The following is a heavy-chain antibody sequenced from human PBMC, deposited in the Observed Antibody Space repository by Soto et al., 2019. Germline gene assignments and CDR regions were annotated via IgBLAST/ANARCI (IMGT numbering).Heavy chain of an antibody. CDR3: TGGSNSVY. V-gene: IGHV3-23*01. J-gene: IGHJ4*02. CDR2: IGANGDSI. Sequence: EVQLLESGGGLVQPGGSLRLSCAASGFTFNSYAMSWVRQAPGKGLEWVSHIGANGDSIYYADSVKGRFTISGDNSKNTLYLQMTGLRADDTAVYYCTGGSNSVYWGQGTLVTVSS. CDR1: GFTFNSYA. D-gene: IGHD1-26*01.